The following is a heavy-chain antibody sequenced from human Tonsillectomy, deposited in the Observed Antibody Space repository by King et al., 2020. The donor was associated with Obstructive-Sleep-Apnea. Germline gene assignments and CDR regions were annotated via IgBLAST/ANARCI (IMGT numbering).Heavy chain of an antibody. CDR3: ASGIRSVVKGYSDAFDI. CDR2: IIPIFGTA. V-gene: IGHV1-69*01. J-gene: IGHJ3*02. D-gene: IGHD2-15*01. Sequence: QLVQSGAEVKKPGSSVKVSCKASGGTFSSYAISWVRQAPGQGLEWMGGIIPIFGTANYAQMFQGRVTITADESTSTAYMELSSLRSEDTAVYYCASGIRSVVKGYSDAFDIWGQGTMVTVSS. CDR1: GGTFSSYA.